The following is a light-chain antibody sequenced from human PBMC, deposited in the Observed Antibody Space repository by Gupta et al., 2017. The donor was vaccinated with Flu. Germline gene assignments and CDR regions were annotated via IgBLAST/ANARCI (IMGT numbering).Light chain of an antibody. Sequence: QSALTQPRSVSGSPGQSVTISCTGTTSDVGRYKYVSWYQQHPGKAPKLMVFDVSERPSGVPDRFSGSKSGNTASLTISVLQAEDEADYYCCSFAGSFTYVFGTGTKVTVL. CDR3: CSFAGSFTYV. CDR1: TSDVGRYKY. J-gene: IGLJ1*01. CDR2: DVS. V-gene: IGLV2-11*01.